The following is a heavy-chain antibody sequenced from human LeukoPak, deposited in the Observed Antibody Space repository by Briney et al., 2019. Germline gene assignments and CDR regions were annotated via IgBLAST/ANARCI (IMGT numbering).Heavy chain of an antibody. CDR3: ARDANYDFWSGYPTNNWFDP. D-gene: IGHD3-3*01. Sequence: SETLSLTCTVSGGSISSGDYYWRWIRQPPGKGLEWIGYIYYSGSTNYNPSLKSRVTISVDTSKNQFSLKLSSVTAADTAVYYCARDANYDFWSGYPTNNWFDPWGQGTLVTVSS. V-gene: IGHV4-61*08. J-gene: IGHJ5*02. CDR2: IYYSGST. CDR1: GGSISSGDYY.